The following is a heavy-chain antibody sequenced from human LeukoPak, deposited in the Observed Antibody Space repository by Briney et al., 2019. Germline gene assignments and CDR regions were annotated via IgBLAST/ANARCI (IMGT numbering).Heavy chain of an antibody. V-gene: IGHV3-73*01. CDR2: IRSKANSYAT. J-gene: IGHJ4*02. CDR1: GFTFSGPA. D-gene: IGHD3-22*01. CDR3: TRHGGGTSGYNIDY. Sequence: GGSLRLSCAAPGFTFSGPAMQWVRQASGKGLEWVRRIRSKANSYATAYAASVKGRFTISRDDSKNTAYLKMNSLKTEDTAVYYCTRHGGGTSGYNIDYWGQGTLVTVSS.